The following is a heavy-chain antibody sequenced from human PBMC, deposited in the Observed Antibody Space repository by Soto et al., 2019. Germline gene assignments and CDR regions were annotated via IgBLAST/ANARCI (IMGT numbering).Heavy chain of an antibody. CDR2: ISYDGSNK. J-gene: IGHJ6*02. Sequence: PRGSLRLSCAASGFTFSSYAMHWVRQAPGKGLEWVAVISYDGSNKYYADSVKGRFTISRDNSKNTLYLQMNSLRAEDTAVYYCARPFIEWILSYYGMDVWCQGITVTVS. CDR1: GFTFSSYA. D-gene: IGHD5-18*01. V-gene: IGHV3-30-3*01. CDR3: ARPFIEWILSYYGMDV.